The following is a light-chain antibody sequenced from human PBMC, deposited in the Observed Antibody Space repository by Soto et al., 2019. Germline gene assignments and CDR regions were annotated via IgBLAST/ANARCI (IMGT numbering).Light chain of an antibody. Sequence: DIQMTQSPSTLSASVGDRVTITCRASQSISSWLAWYQQKPGKAPKLLIYKASSLESAVPSRFSGRGSGTEFTLTISSLQPDDVATYYCQQYNSYPYTFGQGTKLEIK. CDR1: QSISSW. V-gene: IGKV1-5*03. CDR2: KAS. J-gene: IGKJ2*01. CDR3: QQYNSYPYT.